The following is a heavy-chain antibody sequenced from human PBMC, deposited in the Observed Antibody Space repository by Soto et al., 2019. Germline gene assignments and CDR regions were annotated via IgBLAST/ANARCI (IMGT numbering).Heavy chain of an antibody. Sequence: QVQLVQSGAEVKKPGSSVKVSCKASGGTFSSYAISWVRQAPGQGLEWMGGIIPIFGTANYAQKFQGRVTITADESTSTAYMELSSLRSEDTAMYYCARDSGYSYGQFYYFDYWGQGTLVTVSS. CDR2: IIPIFGTA. D-gene: IGHD5-18*01. CDR1: GGTFSSYA. CDR3: ARDSGYSYGQFYYFDY. V-gene: IGHV1-69*01. J-gene: IGHJ4*02.